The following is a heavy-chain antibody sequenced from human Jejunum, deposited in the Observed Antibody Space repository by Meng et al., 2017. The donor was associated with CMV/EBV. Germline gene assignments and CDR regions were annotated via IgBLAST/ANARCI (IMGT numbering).Heavy chain of an antibody. V-gene: IGHV3-21*06. CDR2: IDATSTYI. D-gene: IGHD2-2*01. Sequence: CAASGFSFSLYAMNWVRQAPGKGLEWVSSIDATSTYIYYADSVEGRFTISRDNARNSLYLHLNSLRADDTAVYYCARAGWAAIGYWGQGTVVTVSS. CDR3: ARAGWAAIGY. CDR1: GFSFSLYA. J-gene: IGHJ4*02.